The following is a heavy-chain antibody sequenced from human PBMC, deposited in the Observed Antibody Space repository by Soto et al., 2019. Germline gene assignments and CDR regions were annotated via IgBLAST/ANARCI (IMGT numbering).Heavy chain of an antibody. J-gene: IGHJ4*01. CDR1: GFDFTYYA. D-gene: IGHD1-26*01. CDR3: AKDEGVGGTLGLFDS. CDR2: MSSDGSKI. V-gene: IGHV3-30*18. Sequence: QVQLVESGGGAVQPGESLRLSCVASGFDFTYYAMHWVRQAPGKGLESVAVMSSDGSKIHHTDSVKGRFTISRDNSKNTLYLQMNSLRKEDTAVYFCAKDEGVGGTLGLFDSWGHGTLVSVSS.